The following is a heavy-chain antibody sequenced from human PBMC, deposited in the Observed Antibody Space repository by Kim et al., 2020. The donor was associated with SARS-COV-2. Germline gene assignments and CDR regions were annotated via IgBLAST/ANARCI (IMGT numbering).Heavy chain of an antibody. D-gene: IGHD5-12*01. CDR3: AKQGYSGYDEGPVGVFDI. CDR2: IWSDGSNK. J-gene: IGHJ3*02. Sequence: GGSLRLSCAASGFTFSSYGMHWVRQAPGKGLEWVAVIWSDGSNKYYADSVKGRFTISRDNSKNTLYLQMNSLRAEDTAVYYCAKQGYSGYDEGPVGVFDIWGQGTMVTVSS. V-gene: IGHV3-33*06. CDR1: GFTFSSYG.